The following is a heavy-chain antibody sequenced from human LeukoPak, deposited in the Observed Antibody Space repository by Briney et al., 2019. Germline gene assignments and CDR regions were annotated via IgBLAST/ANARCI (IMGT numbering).Heavy chain of an antibody. CDR3: AKGDSSGWYESDFDY. J-gene: IGHJ4*02. Sequence: GGSLRLSCAASGFTFSDYYMSWVRQAPGKGLEWVSYISSSGNIIYSADSVKGRFTISRDNSKNTLYLQMNSLRAEDTAVYYCAKGDSSGWYESDFDYWGQGTLVTVSS. V-gene: IGHV3-11*01. D-gene: IGHD6-19*01. CDR1: GFTFSDYY. CDR2: ISSSGNII.